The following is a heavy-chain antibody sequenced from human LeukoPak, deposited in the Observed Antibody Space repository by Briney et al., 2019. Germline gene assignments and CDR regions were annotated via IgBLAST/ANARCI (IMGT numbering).Heavy chain of an antibody. V-gene: IGHV4-4*02. D-gene: IGHD3-3*01. CDR3: ARAFADFWSGKHLDY. Sequence: PSETLSLTCAVSGGSISSSNWWSWVRQPPGQGLEWIGEIYHSGSTNYNPSLKSRVTISVDKSKNQFSLKLSSVTAADTAVYYCARAFADFWSGKHLDYWGQGTLVTVSS. J-gene: IGHJ4*02. CDR2: IYHSGST. CDR1: GGSISSSNW.